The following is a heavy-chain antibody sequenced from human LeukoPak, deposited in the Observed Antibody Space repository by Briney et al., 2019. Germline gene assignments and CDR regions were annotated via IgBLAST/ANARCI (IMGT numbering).Heavy chain of an antibody. Sequence: GGSLRLSCAASGFTFSAYAIHWVRQTPDKGLEWVAVISYDGSDKYYADSVKGRFTISRDNARNSLYLQMDNLRAEDTGVYYCARDFYDGFALDYWGQGTLVTVSS. CDR1: GFTFSAYA. V-gene: IGHV3-30*04. CDR2: ISYDGSDK. CDR3: ARDFYDGFALDY. J-gene: IGHJ4*02. D-gene: IGHD2/OR15-2a*01.